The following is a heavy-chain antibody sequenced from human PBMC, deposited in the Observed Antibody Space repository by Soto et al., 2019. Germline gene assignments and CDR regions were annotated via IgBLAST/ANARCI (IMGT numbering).Heavy chain of an antibody. Sequence: GGSLRLSCAASGFTFSSYWMSWVRQAPGKGLEWVANIKQDGSEKYYVDSVKGRFTISRDNAKNSLYLQMNSLRAEDTAVYYCASGIAAAGNNLRFEATWFDPWGQGTLVTVSS. CDR2: IKQDGSEK. J-gene: IGHJ5*02. CDR3: ASGIAAAGNNLRFEATWFDP. V-gene: IGHV3-7*05. CDR1: GFTFSSYW. D-gene: IGHD6-13*01.